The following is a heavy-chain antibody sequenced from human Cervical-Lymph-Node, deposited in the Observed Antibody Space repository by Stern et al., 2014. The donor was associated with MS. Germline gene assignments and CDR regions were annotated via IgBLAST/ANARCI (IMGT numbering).Heavy chain of an antibody. CDR3: AGGGWYPLSHPYYYGFDV. CDR1: DDSITSNNYY. Sequence: QVQLQESGPGLAKPSETLSLSCTVSDDSITSNNYYWGWVRQPPGKGLEWIGTISYSGDTYYNPSLKSRLNMFVHTSKNQFSLQLICVTAADTAVYYCAGGGWYPLSHPYYYGFDVWGQGTTVTVSS. D-gene: IGHD6-19*01. V-gene: IGHV4-39*01. CDR2: ISYSGDT. J-gene: IGHJ6*02.